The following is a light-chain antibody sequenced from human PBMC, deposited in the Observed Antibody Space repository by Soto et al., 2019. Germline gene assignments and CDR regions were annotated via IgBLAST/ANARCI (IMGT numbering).Light chain of an antibody. J-gene: IGKJ4*01. V-gene: IGKV1-12*01. Sequence: DIQMTQSPSSVSASVGDRVTITCRASQFISRWLAWYQQKPGKAPKVLIYGASNLQSGVPSRFSGSGSGTDFTLTISSLQPEDFATYYCQQAHSFPLTFGGGTKVEMK. CDR2: GAS. CDR3: QQAHSFPLT. CDR1: QFISRW.